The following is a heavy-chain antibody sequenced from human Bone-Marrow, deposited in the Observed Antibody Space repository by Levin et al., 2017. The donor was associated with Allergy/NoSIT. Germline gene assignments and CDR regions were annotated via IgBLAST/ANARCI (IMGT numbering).Heavy chain of an antibody. D-gene: IGHD3-22*01. Sequence: PSQTLSLTCAVYGGSFSGYYWSWIRQPPGKGLEWIGEINHSGSTNYNPSLKSRVTISVDTSKNQFSLKLSSVTAADTAVYYCARERYYDSSGTDYWGQGTLVTVSS. CDR2: INHSGST. J-gene: IGHJ4*02. CDR1: GGSFSGYY. CDR3: ARERYYDSSGTDY. V-gene: IGHV4-34*01.